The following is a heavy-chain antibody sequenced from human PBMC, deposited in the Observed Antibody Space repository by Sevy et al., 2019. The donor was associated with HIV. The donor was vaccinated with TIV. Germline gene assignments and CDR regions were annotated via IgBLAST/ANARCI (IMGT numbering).Heavy chain of an antibody. D-gene: IGHD4-17*01. Sequence: ASVKVSCKASGGTFSSYAISWVRQAPGQGLEWMGGIIPIFGTANYAQKFQGRVTITADKYTSTAYMELSSLRSEDTAVYYCARARSHYDYGDYYFDYWGQGTLVTVSS. CDR2: IIPIFGTA. CDR3: ARARSHYDYGDYYFDY. J-gene: IGHJ4*02. V-gene: IGHV1-69*06. CDR1: GGTFSSYA.